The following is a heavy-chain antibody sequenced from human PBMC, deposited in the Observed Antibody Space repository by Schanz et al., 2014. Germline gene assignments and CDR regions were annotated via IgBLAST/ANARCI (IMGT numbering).Heavy chain of an antibody. V-gene: IGHV3-9*01. CDR2: ISWNSGGI. D-gene: IGHD6-13*01. CDR3: AKGRIRIAAAGIFDY. Sequence: EVQLVESGGGLVQPGGSLRLSCAASGFTVSSNYMSWVRQAPGKGLEWVSGISWNSGGIGYADSVKGRFTISRDNAKNSLFLQMNSLKPEDTALYYCAKGRIRIAAAGIFDYWGQGTLVTVSS. CDR1: GFTVSSNY. J-gene: IGHJ4*02.